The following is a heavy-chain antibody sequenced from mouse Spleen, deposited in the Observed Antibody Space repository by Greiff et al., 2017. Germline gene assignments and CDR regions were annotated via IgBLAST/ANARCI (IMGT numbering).Heavy chain of an antibody. D-gene: IGHD2-4*01. CDR2: IWSGGST. J-gene: IGHJ3*01. Sequence: QVQLQQSGPGLVQPSQSLSITCTVSGFSLTSYGVHWVRQSPGKGLEWLGVIWSGGSTDYNAAFISRLSISKDNSKSQVFFKMNSLQADDTAIYYCARTGTMITTGFAYWGQGTLVTVSA. CDR3: ARTGTMITTGFAY. CDR1: GFSLTSYG. V-gene: IGHV2-2*01.